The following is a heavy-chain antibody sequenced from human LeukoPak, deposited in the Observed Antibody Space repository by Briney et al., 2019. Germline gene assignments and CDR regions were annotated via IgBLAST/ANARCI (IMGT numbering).Heavy chain of an antibody. D-gene: IGHD3-22*01. V-gene: IGHV3-53*01. CDR3: ARDPPRGYYYDSSGYSDY. CDR2: IYSGGST. J-gene: IGHJ4*02. CDR1: GLTVSSNY. Sequence: SGGSLRLSCTASGLTVSSNYMSWVRQAPGKGLEWVSVIYSGGSTYYADSVKGRFTISRDNSKNTLYLQMNSLRAEDTAVYYCARDPPRGYYYDSSGYSDYWGQGTLVTVSS.